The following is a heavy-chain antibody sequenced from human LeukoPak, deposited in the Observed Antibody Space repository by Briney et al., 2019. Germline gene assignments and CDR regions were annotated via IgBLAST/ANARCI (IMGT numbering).Heavy chain of an antibody. Sequence: SETLSLTCIVSGGSANNYYWSWIRQPPGKGLEWIGNVYHSGSTSYNPSLKSRVTISRDTSKNQFSLRLTSVTAADTAVYYCAREDSGTSGYVFDPWGQGTLVTVSS. CDR2: VYHSGST. D-gene: IGHD3-22*01. V-gene: IGHV4-59*02. CDR1: GGSANNYY. CDR3: AREDSGTSGYVFDP. J-gene: IGHJ5*02.